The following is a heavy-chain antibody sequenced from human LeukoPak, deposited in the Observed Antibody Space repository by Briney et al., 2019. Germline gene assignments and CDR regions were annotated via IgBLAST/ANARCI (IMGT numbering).Heavy chain of an antibody. CDR1: GGSISSYY. D-gene: IGHD3-9*01. CDR2: IYTSGST. CDR3: ARVTGYTIEDYFDY. J-gene: IGHJ4*02. V-gene: IGHV4-4*07. Sequence: TSETLSLTCTVSGGSISSYYLSWIRQPAGKGLEWIGRIYTSGSTNYNPSLKSRVTISVDTSKNQFSLKLRSVTAADTAVYYCARVTGYTIEDYFDYWGQGTLVTVSS.